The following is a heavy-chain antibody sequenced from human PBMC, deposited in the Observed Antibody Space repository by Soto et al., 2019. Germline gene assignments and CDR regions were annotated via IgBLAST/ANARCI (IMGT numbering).Heavy chain of an antibody. CDR2: INHSGST. Sequence: PXETLCLTCAVYGGSFSGYYWSWIRQPPGKGLEWIGEINHSGSTNYNPSLKSRVTISVDTSKNQFSLKLSSVTAADTAVYYCARARGYSGYDQYYFDYWGQGTLVTVSS. J-gene: IGHJ4*02. D-gene: IGHD5-12*01. V-gene: IGHV4-34*01. CDR1: GGSFSGYY. CDR3: ARARGYSGYDQYYFDY.